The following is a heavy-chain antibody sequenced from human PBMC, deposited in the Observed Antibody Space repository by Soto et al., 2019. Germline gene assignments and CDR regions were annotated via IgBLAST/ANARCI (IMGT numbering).Heavy chain of an antibody. V-gene: IGHV1-69*01. CDR3: ATSITMIVVVISMVAFDI. CDR2: IIPIFGTA. J-gene: IGHJ3*02. CDR1: GGTFSSYA. D-gene: IGHD3-22*01. Sequence: QVQLVQSGAEVKKPGSSVKVSCKASGGTFSSYAISWVRQAPGQGLEWMGGIIPIFGTANYAQKFQGRVTITADESTSTAYMELSSLRSEDTAVYYCATSITMIVVVISMVAFDIWGQGKMVTVSS.